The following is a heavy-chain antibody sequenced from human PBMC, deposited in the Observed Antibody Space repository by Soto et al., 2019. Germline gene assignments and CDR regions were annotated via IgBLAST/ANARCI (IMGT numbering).Heavy chain of an antibody. CDR1: GGSISSSSYY. CDR2: IYWDDDK. D-gene: IGHD5-18*01. CDR3: AHGRVDTVLATEY. Sequence: TLSLTCTVSGGSISSSSYYWGWIRQPPGKALEWLALIYWDDDKRYSPSLKSRLTITKDTSKNQVVLTMTHMGPVDTATYYCAHGRVDTVLATEYWGQGILVTVSS. J-gene: IGHJ4*02. V-gene: IGHV2-5*02.